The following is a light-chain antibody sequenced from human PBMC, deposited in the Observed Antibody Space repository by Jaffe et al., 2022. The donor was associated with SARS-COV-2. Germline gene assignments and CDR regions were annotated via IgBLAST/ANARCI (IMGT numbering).Light chain of an antibody. CDR2: RDT. V-gene: IGLV3-1*01. Sequence: SYELTQPASVSVSPGQTASITCSGDKLGNKYASWYQQKPGQSPVLVIYRDTKRPSGIPERFSGSNSGNTVTLTIRGAQAMDEADYYCQTWDSSTSVVFGGGTKLTVL. J-gene: IGLJ2*01. CDR1: KLGNKY. CDR3: QTWDSSTSVV.